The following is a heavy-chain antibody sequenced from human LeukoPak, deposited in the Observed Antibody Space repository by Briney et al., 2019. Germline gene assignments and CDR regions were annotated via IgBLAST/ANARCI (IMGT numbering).Heavy chain of an antibody. CDR3: ATDPRYYYGSGMS. CDR2: FDPEDGET. V-gene: IGHV1-24*01. Sequence: GASVKVSCKVSGYTLTELSMHWVRQAPGKGLEWMGGFDPEDGETIYAQKFQGRVTMTEDTSTDTAYMELSGLRSEDTAVYYCATDPRYYYGSGMSWGQGTLVTVSS. J-gene: IGHJ4*02. CDR1: GYTLTELS. D-gene: IGHD3-10*01.